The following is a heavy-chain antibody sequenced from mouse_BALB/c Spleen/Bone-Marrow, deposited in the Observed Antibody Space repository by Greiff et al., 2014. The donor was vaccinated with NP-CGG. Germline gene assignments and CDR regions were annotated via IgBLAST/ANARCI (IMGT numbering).Heavy chain of an antibody. V-gene: IGHV5-12*02. CDR1: GFTFSDYY. D-gene: IGHD2-1*01. J-gene: IGHJ4*01. CDR3: ARHLYGNYGAMDY. Sequence: DVMLEESGGGLVQPGGSLKLSCATSGFTFSDYYMYWVRQTPEKRLEWVAYISTGGGSTYYPDTVKGRFSISRDNAKNTLYLQMSRLKSEDTAMDYCARHLYGNYGAMDYWGQGTSVTVSS. CDR2: ISTGGGST.